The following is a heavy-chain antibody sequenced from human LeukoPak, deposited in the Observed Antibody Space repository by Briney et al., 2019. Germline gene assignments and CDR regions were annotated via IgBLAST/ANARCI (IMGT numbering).Heavy chain of an antibody. J-gene: IGHJ4*02. Sequence: GGSLRLSCAASGFTFSTYYMNWVRQAPGKGLEWVSFITGSSSYIYYTDSVKGRFTISRDTSKSTMYLQMNSLRAEDTAVYYCARGPYYYDSSPFGYWGQGTLVTVSS. CDR3: ARGPYYYDSSPFGY. D-gene: IGHD3-22*01. V-gene: IGHV3-21*01. CDR2: ITGSSSYI. CDR1: GFTFSTYY.